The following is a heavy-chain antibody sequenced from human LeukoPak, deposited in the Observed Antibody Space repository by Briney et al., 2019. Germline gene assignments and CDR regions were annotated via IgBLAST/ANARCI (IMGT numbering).Heavy chain of an antibody. CDR1: GFTFSSYA. CDR2: ISYGGSNK. D-gene: IGHD4-11*01. V-gene: IGHV3-30-3*01. CDR3: AKGGHYSFFDY. J-gene: IGHJ4*02. Sequence: GGSLRLSCAASGFTFSSYAMHWVRQAPGKGLEWVAVISYGGSNKYYADSVKGRFTISRDNSKNTHYLQMSSLRAEDTGIYYCAKGGHYSFFDYWGQGTLVTVSS.